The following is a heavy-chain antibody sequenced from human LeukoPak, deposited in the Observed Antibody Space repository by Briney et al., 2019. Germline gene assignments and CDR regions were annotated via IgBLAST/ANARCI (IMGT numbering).Heavy chain of an antibody. D-gene: IGHD1-26*01. Sequence: SETLSLTCTVSGGSISSSSYYWGWIRQPPGTGLEWIGSIYYSGSTYYNPSLKSRVTISVDTSKNQFSLKLSSVTAADTAVYYCARVFGEMYSGSYMDVWGKGTTVTVSS. CDR1: GGSISSSSYY. V-gene: IGHV4-39*07. CDR3: ARVFGEMYSGSYMDV. CDR2: IYYSGST. J-gene: IGHJ6*03.